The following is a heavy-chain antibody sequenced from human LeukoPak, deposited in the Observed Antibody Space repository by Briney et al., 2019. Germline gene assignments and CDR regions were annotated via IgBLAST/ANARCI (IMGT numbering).Heavy chain of an antibody. CDR1: GFTFSSYG. CDR3: AKVGSSSWYRIDAFDI. Sequence: GGSLRLSCAASGFTFSSYGMHWVRQAPCKGLEWVAFIRYDGSNKYYADSVKGRFTISRDNSKNTLYLQMNSLRAEDTAVYYCAKVGSSSWYRIDAFDIWGQGTMVTVSS. CDR2: IRYDGSNK. J-gene: IGHJ3*02. V-gene: IGHV3-30*02. D-gene: IGHD6-13*01.